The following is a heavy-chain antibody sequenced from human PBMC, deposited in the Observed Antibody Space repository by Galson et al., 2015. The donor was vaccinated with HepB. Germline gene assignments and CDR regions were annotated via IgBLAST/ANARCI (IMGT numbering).Heavy chain of an antibody. CDR3: AEGVMTTAVEYIQH. V-gene: IGHV3-23*01. J-gene: IGHJ1*01. CDR2: ISGSGGNI. D-gene: IGHD3-22*01. Sequence: SLRLSCAASGFTFSSYAMAWVRQAPGKGLEWVSGISGSGGNIYSADTEKGRFTISRDNSKNTLYLQMNSLRAEDTALYYCAEGVMTTAVEYIQHWGQGTQVTVSS. CDR1: GFTFSSYA.